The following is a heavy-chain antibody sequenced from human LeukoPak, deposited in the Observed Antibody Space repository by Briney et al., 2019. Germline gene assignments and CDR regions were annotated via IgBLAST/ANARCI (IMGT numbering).Heavy chain of an antibody. CDR3: ARYSGWNDAFDI. D-gene: IGHD6-19*01. CDR1: GYTFTSYD. V-gene: IGHV1-8*01. CDR2: MNPNSGNT. Sequence: ASVKVSCKASGYTFTSYDINWVRQATGQGLEWMGWMNPNSGNTGYAQEFQGRVTMTRNTSISTAYMELSSLRSEDTAVYYCARYSGWNDAFDIWGQGTMVTVSS. J-gene: IGHJ3*02.